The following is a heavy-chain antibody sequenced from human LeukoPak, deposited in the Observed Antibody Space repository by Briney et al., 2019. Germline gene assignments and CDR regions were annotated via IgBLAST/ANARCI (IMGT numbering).Heavy chain of an antibody. Sequence: GGSLRLSCAASGFTFSSYAMSWVRQAPGKGLEWVSAISGSGGSTYYADSVKGRFTISRDNSKNTLYLQMNSLRAEDTAVYYCARDCSGGSCSPGDYYYYGMDVWGQGTTVTVSS. J-gene: IGHJ6*02. V-gene: IGHV3-23*01. D-gene: IGHD2-15*01. CDR3: ARDCSGGSCSPGDYYYYGMDV. CDR2: ISGSGGST. CDR1: GFTFSSYA.